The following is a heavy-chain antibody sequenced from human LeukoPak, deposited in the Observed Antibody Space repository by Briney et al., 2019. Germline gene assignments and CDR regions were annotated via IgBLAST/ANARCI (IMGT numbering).Heavy chain of an antibody. J-gene: IGHJ4*02. Sequence: PGGSLRLSCAASGFTFSSYGMQWVRQAPGKGLEWVAFILYDGSNENYADSVKGRFTISRDDSKNTLYLQMNSLRAEDTAVFYCTKVARSYPPRYYFDYWGQGTLVTVSS. CDR1: GFTFSSYG. V-gene: IGHV3-30*18. CDR3: TKVARSYPPRYYFDY. CDR2: ILYDGSNE. D-gene: IGHD1-26*01.